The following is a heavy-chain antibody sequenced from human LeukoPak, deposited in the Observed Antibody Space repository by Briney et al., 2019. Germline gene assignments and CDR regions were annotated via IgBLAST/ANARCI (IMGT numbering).Heavy chain of an antibody. CDR2: INHSGST. J-gene: IGHJ4*02. CDR1: GGSFSGYY. CDR3: ARGRRRYYDSSGYLKTTKYYFDY. D-gene: IGHD3-22*01. V-gene: IGHV4-34*01. Sequence: SETLSLTCAVYGGSFSGYYWSWIRQPPGKGLEWIGEINHSGSTNYNPSLKSRVTISVDTSKHQFSLKLSSVTAADTAVYYCARGRRRYYDSSGYLKTTKYYFDYWGQGTLVTVSS.